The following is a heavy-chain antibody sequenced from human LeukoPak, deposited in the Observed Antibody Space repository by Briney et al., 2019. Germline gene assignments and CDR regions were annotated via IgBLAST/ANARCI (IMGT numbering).Heavy chain of an antibody. D-gene: IGHD3-9*01. CDR1: GYTFTSYD. Sequence: ASVKVSCKASGYTFTSYDINWVRQATGQGLEWMGWMSPNSGNTGYAQKFQGRVTLTRDMSTSTDYLELSSLRSEDTAVYYCTSHYDILTGMFFRDDPWGQGTLVTVSS. J-gene: IGHJ5*02. V-gene: IGHV1-8*01. CDR2: MSPNSGNT. CDR3: TSHYDILTGMFFRDDP.